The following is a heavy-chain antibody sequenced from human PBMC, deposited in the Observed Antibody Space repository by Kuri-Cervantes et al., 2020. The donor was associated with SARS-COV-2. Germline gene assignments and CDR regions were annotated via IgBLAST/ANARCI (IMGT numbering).Heavy chain of an antibody. D-gene: IGHD2-2*01. CDR3: ARDCSGTDCYIIIYAMSD. Sequence: SVKVSCKASGYTFTSYGISWARQAPGQGLEWMGGIIPIFGTANYAQKFQGRVTVTADESTSTVYMELTSLRSDDTAVYYCARDCSGTDCYIIIYAMSDWGQGTLVTVSS. V-gene: IGHV1-69*13. CDR2: IIPIFGTA. CDR1: GYTFTSYG. J-gene: IGHJ4*02.